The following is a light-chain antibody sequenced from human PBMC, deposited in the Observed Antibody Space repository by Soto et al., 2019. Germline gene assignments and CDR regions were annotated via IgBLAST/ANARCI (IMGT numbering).Light chain of an antibody. CDR1: TSNIGAGYD. J-gene: IGLJ7*01. CDR3: QSYDSSLSEYV. Sequence: QSVLTQPPSVSGAPGQRVTISCTGSTSNIGAGYDVHWYQQLPGTAPKLLIFGNNNRPSGVPDRFSGSKSGTSGSLAITGLQVEDEADYYCQSYDSSLSEYVFGSGTQLTVL. V-gene: IGLV1-40*01. CDR2: GNN.